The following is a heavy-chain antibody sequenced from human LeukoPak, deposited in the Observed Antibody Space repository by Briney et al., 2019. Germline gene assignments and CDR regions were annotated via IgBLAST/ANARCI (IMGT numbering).Heavy chain of an antibody. D-gene: IGHD2-2*01. J-gene: IGHJ5*02. CDR1: GGSITSSSYY. CDR3: ARPALPPGGAFDP. CDR2: IYYSGST. V-gene: IGHV4-39*01. Sequence: SETLSLTCTVSGGSITSSSYYWGWIRQSPGKGLEWIGSIYYSGSTYYNPSLKSRVTISLDTSKNQFSLKLSSVTAADTAVYYCARPALPPGGAFDPWGQGTLVTVSS.